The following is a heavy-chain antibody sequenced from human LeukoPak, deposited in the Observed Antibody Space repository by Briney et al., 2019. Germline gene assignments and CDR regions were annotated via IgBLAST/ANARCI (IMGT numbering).Heavy chain of an antibody. V-gene: IGHV4-61*01. J-gene: IGHJ4*02. CDR1: GGSISSSSYY. D-gene: IGHD6-19*01. CDR3: ARGRDRGSGWSG. CDR2: IYYSGST. Sequence: SETLSLTCTVSGGSISSSSYYWSWIRQPPGKGLEWIGYIYYSGSTNYNPSLKSRVTISVDTSKNQFSLKLSSVTAADTAVYYCARGRDRGSGWSGWGQGTLVTVSS.